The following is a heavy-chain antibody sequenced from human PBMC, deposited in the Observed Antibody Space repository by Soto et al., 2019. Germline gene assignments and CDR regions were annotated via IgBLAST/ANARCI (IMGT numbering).Heavy chain of an antibody. Sequence: QVQLVQSGTEVRKPGASVKVSCKASGYTFINYGITWVRQAPGQGLEWMGWITAYNGNTNYAESLQGRVTMTTDTSSSTAYWGLGVLGSDDRAVFFCGEDDLGDRGRELDMGGQGTMLPFSS. CDR1: GYTFINYG. V-gene: IGHV1-18*04. D-gene: IGHD4-17*01. CDR2: ITAYNGNT. J-gene: IGHJ3*01. CDR3: GEDDLGDRGRELDM.